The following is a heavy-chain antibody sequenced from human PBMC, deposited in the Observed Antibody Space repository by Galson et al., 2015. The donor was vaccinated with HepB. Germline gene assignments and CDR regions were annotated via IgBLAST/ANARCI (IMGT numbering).Heavy chain of an antibody. CDR1: GFTFSSYG. V-gene: IGHV3-33*01. J-gene: IGHJ4*02. CDR2: IWYDGSNK. D-gene: IGHD2-15*01. CDR3: AREGYCSGGSCSKTFDY. Sequence: SLRLSCAASGFTFSSYGMHWVRQAPGKGLEWVAVIWYDGSNKYYADSVKGRFTISRDNSKNTLYLQMNSLRAEDTAVYYCAREGYCSGGSCSKTFDYWGQGTLVTVSS.